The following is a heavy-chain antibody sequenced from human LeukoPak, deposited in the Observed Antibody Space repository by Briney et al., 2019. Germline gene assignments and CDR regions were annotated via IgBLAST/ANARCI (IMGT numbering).Heavy chain of an antibody. Sequence: GGSLRLSCAASGFTFSSYGMHWVRQAPGKGLEWVAFIRYDGSYKYYADSVKGRFTISRDNSKNTLYLQMNSLRAEDTAVYYCAKDRRGYSSTWYYFDYWGQGTLVTVSS. CDR1: GFTFSSYG. D-gene: IGHD6-13*01. J-gene: IGHJ4*02. CDR2: IRYDGSYK. CDR3: AKDRRGYSSTWYYFDY. V-gene: IGHV3-30*02.